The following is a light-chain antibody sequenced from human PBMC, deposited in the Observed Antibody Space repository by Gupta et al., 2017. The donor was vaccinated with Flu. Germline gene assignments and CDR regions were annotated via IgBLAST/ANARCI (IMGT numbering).Light chain of an antibody. Sequence: EIVLTQSPGTLSLSPGERATLSCRASQSVSSSYLAWYQQKPGQAPRLLIYGASSRATGIPDRFSGSGSGTDFTLTISRLEPEDFAVYYCQQYCSSSPTFGHGTKVDIK. V-gene: IGKV3-20*01. CDR3: QQYCSSSPT. CDR1: QSVSSSY. CDR2: GAS. J-gene: IGKJ3*01.